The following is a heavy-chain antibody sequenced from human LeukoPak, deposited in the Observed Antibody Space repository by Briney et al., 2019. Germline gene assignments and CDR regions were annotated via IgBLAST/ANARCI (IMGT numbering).Heavy chain of an antibody. Sequence: PSETLSLTCTVSGGSISSSSYYWGWIRQPPGKGLEWIGSIYYSGSTYYNPSLKSRVTISVDTSKNQFSLKLSSVTAADTAVYYCARDPRITYYYESSANFGYAFDIWGQGTMVTVSS. CDR3: ARDPRITYYYESSANFGYAFDI. J-gene: IGHJ3*02. CDR1: GGSISSSSYY. V-gene: IGHV4-39*07. D-gene: IGHD3-22*01. CDR2: IYYSGST.